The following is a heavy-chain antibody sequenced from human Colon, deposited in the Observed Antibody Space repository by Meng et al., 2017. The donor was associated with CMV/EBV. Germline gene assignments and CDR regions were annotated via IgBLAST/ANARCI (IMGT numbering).Heavy chain of an antibody. CDR3: ASHSSYVWGSHH. V-gene: IGHV1-2*02. CDR2: MDPTTGRT. Sequence: QGPPVRLGVGVRMPGASVKVSCKASGYSFTGYYIHWVRQAPGQGLEGMGWMDPTTGRTDYAQKFQGTVTMTRDTSISTAYLELSRLTSDDTAVYYCASHSSYVWGSHHWGQGTLVTASS. J-gene: IGHJ1*01. D-gene: IGHD3-16*01. CDR1: GYSFTGYY.